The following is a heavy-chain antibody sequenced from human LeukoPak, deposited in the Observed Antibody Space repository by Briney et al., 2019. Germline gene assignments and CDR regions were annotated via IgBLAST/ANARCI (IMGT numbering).Heavy chain of an antibody. CDR1: GDSITIYY. CDR3: ARTTEGGYTYDYFYYYYMDV. CDR2: IDHTGST. V-gene: IGHV4-59*01. J-gene: IGHJ6*03. Sequence: SETLSLTCSVPGDSITIYYWTWIRQPPGKGLEWIGYIDHTGSTNYSPSLNSRVTISRDTSKNHFSLKLSSLTAADTAVYFCARTTEGGYTYDYFYYYYMDVWGKGTTVTISS. D-gene: IGHD5-18*01.